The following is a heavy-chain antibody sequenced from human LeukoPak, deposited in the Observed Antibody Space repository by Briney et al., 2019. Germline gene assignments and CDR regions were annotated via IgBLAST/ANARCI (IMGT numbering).Heavy chain of an antibody. Sequence: SETLSLTCTVSGGSISSYHWSWIRQPPGKGLEWIGYIHYSGSTNYNPSLKSRVTISVDTSKNQFSLKLGSVTAADTAVYYCARRQLRWLPGAFDVWGQGTMVTVSS. V-gene: IGHV4-59*01. CDR1: GGSISSYH. J-gene: IGHJ3*01. D-gene: IGHD5-12*01. CDR3: ARRQLRWLPGAFDV. CDR2: IHYSGST.